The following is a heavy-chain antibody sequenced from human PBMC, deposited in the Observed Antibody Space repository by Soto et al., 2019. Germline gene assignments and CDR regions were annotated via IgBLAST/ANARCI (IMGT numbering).Heavy chain of an antibody. Sequence: QLQLQESGPGLVKPSETLSLTCVVSGGSITGSDWWTWVRQSPEKGLEWIGEIFHSGNTNYSPSLKSLSTISQDKSANQFSLEVNSVSAAATAIYYSANRPFFEWAPYYGLDVWGPGTTVIVSS. J-gene: IGHJ6*02. CDR2: IFHSGNT. CDR1: GGSITGSDW. V-gene: IGHV4-4*02. CDR3: ANRPFFEWAPYYGLDV. D-gene: IGHD3-3*02.